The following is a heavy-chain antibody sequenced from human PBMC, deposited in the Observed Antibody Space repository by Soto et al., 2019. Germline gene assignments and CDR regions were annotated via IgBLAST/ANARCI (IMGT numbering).Heavy chain of an antibody. V-gene: IGHV4-59*01. J-gene: IGHJ5*02. CDR3: ARDLTIGGFFDP. CDR1: GVSISNYY. D-gene: IGHD3-10*01. Sequence: SETLSLTCTVSGVSISNYYWTWSRQPPGKGLEWIGYIYHSGRTNCNPSLKSRVTMSVDTSKSQFSLKLSSVTAADTAVYYCARDLTIGGFFDPWGQGTLVTVS. CDR2: IYHSGRT.